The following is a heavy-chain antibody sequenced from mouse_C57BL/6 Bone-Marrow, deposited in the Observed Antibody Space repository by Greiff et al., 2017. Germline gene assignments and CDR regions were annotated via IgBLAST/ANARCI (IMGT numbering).Heavy chain of an antibody. D-gene: IGHD2-3*01. Sequence: EVMLVESGGGLVQPKGSLKLSCAASGFTFNTYAMHWVRQAPGKGLEWVARIRSKSSNYATYYADSVKDRFTITRDDSQSMLYLQMNNLKTEDTAMYYCVRDSGYYSYYAMDYWGQGTSVTVSS. J-gene: IGHJ4*01. CDR2: IRSKSSNYAT. V-gene: IGHV10-3*01. CDR3: VRDSGYYSYYAMDY. CDR1: GFTFNTYA.